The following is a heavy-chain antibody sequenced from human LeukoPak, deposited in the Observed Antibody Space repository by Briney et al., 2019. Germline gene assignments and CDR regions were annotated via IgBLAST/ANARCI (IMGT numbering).Heavy chain of an antibody. V-gene: IGHV4-34*01. D-gene: IGHD3-22*01. J-gene: IGHJ4*02. CDR3: ARGVIGTCYYYDSSGYRYFDY. CDR2: INHSGST. CDR1: GGSFSGYY. Sequence: SETLSLTCAVYGGSFSGYYWSWIRQPPGKGLEWIGEINHSGSTNYNPSLKSRVTISVNTSKNQFCLKLSSVTAAETAVYYCARGVIGTCYYYDSSGYRYFDYWGQGTLVTVSS.